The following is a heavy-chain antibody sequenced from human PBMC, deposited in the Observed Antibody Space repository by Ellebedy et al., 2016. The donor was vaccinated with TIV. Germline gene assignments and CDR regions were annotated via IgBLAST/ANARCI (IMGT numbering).Heavy chain of an antibody. V-gene: IGHV4-39*07. D-gene: IGHD1-26*01. CDR3: GRDPWGLDWFDP. CDR2: IYYGGRT. Sequence: MPGGSLRLSCAASGFTFSTYAMNWVRQAPGKGLEWIGTIYYGGRTYYNPSLKSRVTISVDTSKNQFSMRLSSVTAADTALYYCGRDPWGLDWFDPWGQGTLVTVSS. CDR1: GFTFSTYA. J-gene: IGHJ5*02.